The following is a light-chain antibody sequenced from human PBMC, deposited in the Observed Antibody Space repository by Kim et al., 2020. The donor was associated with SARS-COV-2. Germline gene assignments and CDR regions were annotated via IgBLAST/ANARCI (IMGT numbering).Light chain of an antibody. CDR2: DAS. J-gene: IGKJ5*01. Sequence: SPGERATLTCRASQSVSSYLAWYQQKPGQAPRLLIYDASNRATGIPARLSGSGSGTDFTLTISSLEPEDFAVYYCQQRSNWPPDTFGQGTRLEIK. CDR1: QSVSSY. CDR3: QQRSNWPPDT. V-gene: IGKV3-11*01.